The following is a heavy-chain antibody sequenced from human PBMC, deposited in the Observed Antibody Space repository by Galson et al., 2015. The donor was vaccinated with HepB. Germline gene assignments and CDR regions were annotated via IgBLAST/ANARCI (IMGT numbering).Heavy chain of an antibody. CDR3: ARDNRGGDSPYYYYGMDV. D-gene: IGHD4-17*01. Sequence: SVKVSCKASGYTFTGYYMHWVRQAPGQGLEWMGWINPNSGGTNYAQKFQGWVTMTRDTSISTAYMELSRLRSDDTAVYYCARDNRGGDSPYYYYGMDVWGQGTTVTVSS. J-gene: IGHJ6*02. V-gene: IGHV1-2*04. CDR1: GYTFTGYY. CDR2: INPNSGGT.